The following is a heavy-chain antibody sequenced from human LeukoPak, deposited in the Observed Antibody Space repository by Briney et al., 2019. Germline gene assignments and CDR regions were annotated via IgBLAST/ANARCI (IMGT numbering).Heavy chain of an antibody. CDR3: AKGKVAAAARFDY. V-gene: IGHV3-23*01. CDR2: ISGSGGTA. D-gene: IGHD6-13*01. Sequence: PGGSLRLSCTASGFTFDNFAMSWVRQAPGKGLEWVSEISGSGGTAYYADSLKGRFTIYRDNSNNTLYLKMNSLRVEDTALYYCAKGKVAAAARFDYWGQGILVTVTS. J-gene: IGHJ4*02. CDR1: GFTFDNFA.